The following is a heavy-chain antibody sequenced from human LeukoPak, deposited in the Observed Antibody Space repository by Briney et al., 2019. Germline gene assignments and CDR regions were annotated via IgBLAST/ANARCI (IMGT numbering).Heavy chain of an antibody. Sequence: SETLSLTCTVSGGSISSYYWSWIRQPPGKGLEWIGYIYYSGSTNYNPSLKSRVTISVDTSKNQFSLKLSSVTAADTAMYYCARTLNWFDPWGQGTLVTVSS. J-gene: IGHJ5*02. V-gene: IGHV4-59*08. CDR3: ARTLNWFDP. CDR2: IYYSGST. CDR1: GGSISSYY.